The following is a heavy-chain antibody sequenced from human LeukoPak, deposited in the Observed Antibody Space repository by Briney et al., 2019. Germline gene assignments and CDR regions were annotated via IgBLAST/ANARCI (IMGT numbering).Heavy chain of an antibody. CDR3: SRAVAHLDY. CDR2: IRSKSYGGTT. J-gene: IGHJ4*02. Sequence: GGSLRLSCTASGFMFGGYAVSWVRQAPGKGLKWVGFIRSKSYGGTTEYAASVKGRFTISRDDSKSIAYLQMNSLKTEDTAVYYCSRAVAHLDYWGQGTLVTVSS. CDR1: GFMFGGYA. V-gene: IGHV3-49*04. D-gene: IGHD4-23*01.